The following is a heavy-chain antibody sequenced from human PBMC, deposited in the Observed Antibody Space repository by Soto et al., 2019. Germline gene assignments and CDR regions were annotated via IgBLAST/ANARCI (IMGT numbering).Heavy chain of an antibody. Sequence: EVQLVESGGGLVKPGGSLRLSCAASGFTFSSYSMNWVRQAPGKGLEWVSSISSSSSYIYYADSVKGRFTISRDNAKNSLDLQMNSLRAEDTAVYYCAREGGYSGYDATYFDYWGQGTLVTVSS. J-gene: IGHJ4*02. CDR1: GFTFSSYS. CDR3: AREGGYSGYDATYFDY. V-gene: IGHV3-21*01. CDR2: ISSSSSYI. D-gene: IGHD5-12*01.